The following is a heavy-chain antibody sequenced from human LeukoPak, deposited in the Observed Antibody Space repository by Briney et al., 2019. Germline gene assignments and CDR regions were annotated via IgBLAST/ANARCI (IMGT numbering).Heavy chain of an antibody. CDR3: ARAPITSPFYFDY. CDR2: INWSGGST. CDR1: GFTFYEHG. J-gene: IGHJ4*02. Sequence: GGSLRLSCTASGFTFYEHGMSWVRQAPGKGLEWVSGINWSGGSTDYADPLRGRFTISRDNAKNSLYLQMDSLRAEDTALYYCARAPITSPFYFDYWGQGTLVTVSS. V-gene: IGHV3-20*04. D-gene: IGHD2-2*01.